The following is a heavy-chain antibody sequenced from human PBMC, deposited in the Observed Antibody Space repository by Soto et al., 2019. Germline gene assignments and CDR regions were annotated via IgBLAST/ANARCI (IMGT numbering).Heavy chain of an antibody. Sequence: SVKVSCKTSGGTFSSYAISWVRQAPGQGLEWMGGIVPIVDTSTYAQKFQGRVTITADESTSTAYMELSSLRSDDTAVYYCARVYPSDTRYGYVGNNWFDLWGQGTLVTVS. J-gene: IGHJ5*02. D-gene: IGHD5-18*01. CDR1: GGTFSSYA. CDR3: ARVYPSDTRYGYVGNNWFDL. CDR2: IVPIVDTS. V-gene: IGHV1-69*13.